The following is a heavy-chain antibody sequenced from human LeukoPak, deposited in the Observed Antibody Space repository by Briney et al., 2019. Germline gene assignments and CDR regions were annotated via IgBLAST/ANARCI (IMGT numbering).Heavy chain of an antibody. D-gene: IGHD5-12*01. CDR2: ITGSGDRP. V-gene: IGHV3-23*01. Sequence: GGSLRLSCVASGFTFTSYVMNWVRQAPGKGLGWVSAITGSGDRPYYAGSVKGRFTISRDESKNTVYLQMNSLRAEDTAVYYCAKDRNIVATRAFDCWGQGTLVTVSS. J-gene: IGHJ4*02. CDR1: GFTFTSYV. CDR3: AKDRNIVATRAFDC.